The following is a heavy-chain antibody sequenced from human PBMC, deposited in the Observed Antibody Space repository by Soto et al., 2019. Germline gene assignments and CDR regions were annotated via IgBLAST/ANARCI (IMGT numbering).Heavy chain of an antibody. J-gene: IGHJ4*02. D-gene: IGHD3-9*01. CDR1: GYTLTELS. CDR3: ARVTGYYAPDY. Sequence: GASVKVSCKVSGYTLTELSMHWVRQAPGKGLEWMGGFDPEDGETIYAQKFQGRVTITRDTSASTAYMELSSLSSEDTAVYYCARVTGYYAPDYWGQGTLVTVSS. CDR2: FDPEDGET. V-gene: IGHV1-24*01.